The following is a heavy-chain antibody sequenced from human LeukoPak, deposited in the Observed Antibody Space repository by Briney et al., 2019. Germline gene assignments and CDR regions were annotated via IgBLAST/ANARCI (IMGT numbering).Heavy chain of an antibody. CDR1: GFTFSSYA. CDR3: AKGTGSYYAY. J-gene: IGHJ4*02. Sequence: PGGSLRLSCAASGFTFSSYAMNWVRQAPGKGLEWVSAISGSGGSTYYTDSVKGRFTISRDNSKNTLYLQMNSLRAEDTAVYYCAKGTGSYYAYWGQGTLVTVSS. CDR2: ISGSGGST. D-gene: IGHD1-26*01. V-gene: IGHV3-23*01.